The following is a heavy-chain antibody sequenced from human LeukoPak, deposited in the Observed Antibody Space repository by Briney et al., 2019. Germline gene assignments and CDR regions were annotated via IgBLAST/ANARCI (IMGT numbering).Heavy chain of an antibody. CDR3: ARDRGPMIASDYYFDY. D-gene: IGHD3-22*01. CDR2: INPNSGGS. Sequence: ASVKVSCKASGDTFTGYYMHWVRQAPGQGLQWMGWINPNSGGSNYAQNFQGRVTMTRDTDISTAYMELSKLRTDDTAVDYCARDRGPMIASDYYFDYWGQGTLVTVSS. J-gene: IGHJ4*02. CDR1: GDTFTGYY. V-gene: IGHV1-2*02.